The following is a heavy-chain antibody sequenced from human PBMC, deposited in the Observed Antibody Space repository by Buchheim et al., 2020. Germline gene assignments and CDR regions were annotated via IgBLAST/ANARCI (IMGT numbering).Heavy chain of an antibody. Sequence: EVQLLESGGGLVQPGGSLRLSCAASGFTFSNYAMTWVRQAPGKGLEWVSVITGHDGKTYYADSVKGRFTISRDNSKNTLYLQMNSLRAEDTAVYYCGKGRLIDSSARGIEYWGQGTL. CDR2: ITGHDGKT. CDR1: GFTFSNYA. V-gene: IGHV3-23*01. CDR3: GKGRLIDSSARGIEY. D-gene: IGHD2-21*01. J-gene: IGHJ4*02.